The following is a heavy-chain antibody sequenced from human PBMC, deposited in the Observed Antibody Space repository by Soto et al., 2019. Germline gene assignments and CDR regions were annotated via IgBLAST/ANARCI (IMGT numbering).Heavy chain of an antibody. CDR1: GFTFSSYA. Sequence: QVQLVESGGGVVQPGRSLRLYCAASGFTFSSYAMHWVRQAPGKGLEWVAVISYDGSNKYYADSVKGRFTISRDNSKNTLYLQMNSLRAVDTAVYYCATEGGSGSYSHLFDYWGQGTLVTVSS. CDR3: ATEGGSGSYSHLFDY. J-gene: IGHJ4*02. D-gene: IGHD1-26*01. V-gene: IGHV3-30-3*01. CDR2: ISYDGSNK.